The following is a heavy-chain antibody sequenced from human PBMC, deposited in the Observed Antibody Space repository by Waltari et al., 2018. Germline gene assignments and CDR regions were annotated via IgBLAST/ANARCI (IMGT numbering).Heavy chain of an antibody. Sequence: QVQLVQSGAEVKKPGASVKVSCKASGYTFTSYYMHWVRQAPGQGLEWMGIIHPSGGSTRDAQKCQGRVSMTRDTSTSTVYMELSSLRAEDTAVYYCARSLTLGRIQLWTSFDYWGQGTLVTVSS. D-gene: IGHD5-18*01. V-gene: IGHV1-46*01. CDR1: GYTFTSYY. J-gene: IGHJ4*02. CDR3: ARSLTLGRIQLWTSFDY. CDR2: IHPSGGST.